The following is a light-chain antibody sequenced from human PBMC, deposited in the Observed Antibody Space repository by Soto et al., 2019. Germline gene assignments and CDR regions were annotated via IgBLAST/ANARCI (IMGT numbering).Light chain of an antibody. V-gene: IGKV1-27*01. CDR1: QDISNY. CDR2: GAS. J-gene: IGKJ4*01. CDR3: QWYTRAPVT. Sequence: DIQMTQSPSSLSASVGDRVTISCRASQDISNYLAWYQQKPGKVPEILIYGASTVQSGVPSRFSGSGSGTDFTLTISSLQPEDVATYYCQWYTRAPVTFGGWTKVEIK.